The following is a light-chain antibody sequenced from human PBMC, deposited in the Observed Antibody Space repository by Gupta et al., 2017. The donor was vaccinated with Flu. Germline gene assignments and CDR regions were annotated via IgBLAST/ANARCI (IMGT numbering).Light chain of an antibody. CDR3: QQGYIYPLT. Sequence: DIQMTESPSTLSASVGDRVTITCRASQSINNWLDWYQQKPGKAPKLLIYKASSLESGVPLRFSGRGSGTEFTLTISSLQPDDFATYYCQQGYIYPLTFGHGTKVDI. J-gene: IGKJ3*01. V-gene: IGKV1-5*03. CDR2: KAS. CDR1: QSINNW.